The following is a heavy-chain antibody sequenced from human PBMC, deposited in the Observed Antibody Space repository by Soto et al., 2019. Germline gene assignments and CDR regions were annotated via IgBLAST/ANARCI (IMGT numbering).Heavy chain of an antibody. CDR3: TSSWGDYWHFDF. J-gene: IGHJ4*02. V-gene: IGHV3-72*01. Sequence: GGSLRLSCAASGFTFSDHYMDWVRQAPGKGLEWVGRVRNRANSYTTEYAASVKGRFTISRDDSRNSLFVQMNSLKSDDTAIYYCTSSWGDYWHFDFWGQGTLVTVSS. CDR1: GFTFSDHY. CDR2: VRNRANSYTT. D-gene: IGHD4-17*01.